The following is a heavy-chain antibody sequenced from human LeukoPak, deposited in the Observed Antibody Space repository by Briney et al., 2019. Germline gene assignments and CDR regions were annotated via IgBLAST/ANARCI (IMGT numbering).Heavy chain of an antibody. D-gene: IGHD3-3*01. J-gene: IGHJ4*02. CDR3: ARDLTDDFWSGYHFDS. V-gene: IGHV3-21*01. CDR1: GFTFNNYC. CDR2: ISSSSNYI. Sequence: GGSLRLSSAASGFTFNNYCMNWVRQAPGKGLEWVSSISSSSNYIYYADSVKGRFTISRDNAKNSLYLQMNSLRAEDTAVYYCARDLTDDFWSGYHFDSWGQGTLVTVSS.